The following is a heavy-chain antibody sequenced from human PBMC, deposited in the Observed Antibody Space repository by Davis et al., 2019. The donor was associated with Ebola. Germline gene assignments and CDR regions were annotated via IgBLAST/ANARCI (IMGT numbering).Heavy chain of an antibody. V-gene: IGHV3-66*04. J-gene: IGHJ6*02. D-gene: IGHD3-10*02. CDR2: IYTGGRT. Sequence: SLNISCAASGFMVSGPYMSWVRHAPGKGLELVSVIYTGGRTYYTDSVKGRFTISRDNSKNTVYLQMNSLRAGDTAVYYCARHYVYDYYMGLDVWGQGTTVTVSS. CDR1: GFMVSGPY. CDR3: ARHYVYDYYMGLDV.